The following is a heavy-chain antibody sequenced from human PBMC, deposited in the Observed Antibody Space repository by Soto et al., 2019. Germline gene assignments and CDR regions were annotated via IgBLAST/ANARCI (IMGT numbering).Heavy chain of an antibody. CDR2: IWYDGSNK. Sequence: GGSLRLSCAASGFIFSNYGMHWVRQAPGKGLEWVAVIWYDGSNKYYADSVKGRFTVSRDNSKNTLYLQMNSLRAEDTAVYYCANGRDKAPIAPEFDYWRQATLVTVSS. V-gene: IGHV3-30*02. J-gene: IGHJ4*02. CDR3: ANGRDKAPIAPEFDY. CDR1: GFIFSNYG.